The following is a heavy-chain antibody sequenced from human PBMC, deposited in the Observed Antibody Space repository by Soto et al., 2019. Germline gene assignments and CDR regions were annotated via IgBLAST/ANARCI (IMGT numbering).Heavy chain of an antibody. V-gene: IGHV3-21*01. Sequence: GGSLRLSCEDSGFTFSSYTMNWVRRAPGKGLEWVSSISSRSTNTHYADSVRGRFTISRDNAKRSLYLQMNSLRAEDTAVYYCARGPLYYFDYWGQGTLVTVSS. J-gene: IGHJ4*02. CDR2: ISSRSTNT. CDR1: GFTFSSYT. CDR3: ARGPLYYFDY.